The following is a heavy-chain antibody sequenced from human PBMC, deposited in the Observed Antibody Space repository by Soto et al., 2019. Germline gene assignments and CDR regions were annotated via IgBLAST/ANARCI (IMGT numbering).Heavy chain of an antibody. CDR3: ARVIQSGYDLARFDP. CDR1: GGPISSYY. V-gene: IGHV4-59*01. D-gene: IGHD5-12*01. CDR2: IYYSGST. J-gene: IGHJ5*02. Sequence: QVQLQESGPGLVKPSETLSLTCTVSGGPISSYYWSWIRQPPGKGLEWIGYIYYSGSTNYNPSLKSRVTISVDTSKNQFSLKLSSVTAADTAVYYCARVIQSGYDLARFDPWGQGTLVTVSS.